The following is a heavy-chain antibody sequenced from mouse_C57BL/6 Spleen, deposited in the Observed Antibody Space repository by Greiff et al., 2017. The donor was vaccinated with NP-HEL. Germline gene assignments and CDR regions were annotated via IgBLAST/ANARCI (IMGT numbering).Heavy chain of an antibody. Sequence: LQESGAELARPGASVKLSCKASGYTFTSYGISWVKQRTGQGLEWIGEIYPRSGNTYYNEKFKGKATLTADKSSSTAYMELRSLTSEDSAVYFCARKGHSNEMDYWGQGTSVTVSS. V-gene: IGHV1-81*01. CDR1: GYTFTSYG. CDR2: IYPRSGNT. J-gene: IGHJ4*01. D-gene: IGHD2-5*01. CDR3: ARKGHSNEMDY.